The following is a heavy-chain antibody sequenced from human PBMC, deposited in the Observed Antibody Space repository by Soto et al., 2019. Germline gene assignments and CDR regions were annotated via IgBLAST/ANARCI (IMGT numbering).Heavy chain of an antibody. Sequence: ASVKVSCKASGYTFTGYYMHWVREAPGQGLEWMGWINPNSGGTNYAQKFQGWVTMTRDTSISTAYMELSRLRSDDTAVYYCARVPGGAYDILTGRRVYFDYWGQGTLVTVSS. D-gene: IGHD3-9*01. J-gene: IGHJ4*02. V-gene: IGHV1-2*04. CDR1: GYTFTGYY. CDR3: ARVPGGAYDILTGRRVYFDY. CDR2: INPNSGGT.